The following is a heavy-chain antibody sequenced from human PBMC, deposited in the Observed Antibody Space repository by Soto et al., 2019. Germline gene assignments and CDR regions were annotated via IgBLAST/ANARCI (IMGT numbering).Heavy chain of an antibody. Sequence: ASVKVSCKASGYTFTSYGISWVRQAPGQGFEWMGWISAYNGNTNYAQKLQGRVTMTTDTSTSTAYIELRSLRSDDTAVYYCARVELLSATHAFDIWGQGTMVTVSS. D-gene: IGHD1-7*01. J-gene: IGHJ3*02. CDR3: ARVELLSATHAFDI. V-gene: IGHV1-18*01. CDR2: ISAYNGNT. CDR1: GYTFTSYG.